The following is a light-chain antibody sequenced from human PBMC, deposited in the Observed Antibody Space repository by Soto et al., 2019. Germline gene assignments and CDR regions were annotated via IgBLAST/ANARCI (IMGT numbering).Light chain of an antibody. Sequence: DIVLTQSPCTLSLSPGERATLFCRASQSIANYLGWYQQKPGQPPRLLIYAASNRATGIPDRFSGSGSGTDFTLTIRRLEPEDFAVYYCQHYSSSPTTFGQGTKVDIK. J-gene: IGKJ1*01. CDR3: QHYSSSPTT. V-gene: IGKV3-20*01. CDR2: AAS. CDR1: QSIANY.